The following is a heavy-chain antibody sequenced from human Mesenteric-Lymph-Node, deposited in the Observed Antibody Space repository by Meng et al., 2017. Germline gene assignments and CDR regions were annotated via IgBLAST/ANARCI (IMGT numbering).Heavy chain of an antibody. CDR2: IYYSGST. CDR3: ARIGVKYSSSWYIYSEGAFDI. V-gene: IGHV4-39*07. D-gene: IGHD6-13*01. J-gene: IGHJ3*02. Sequence: SETLSLTCTVSGASITSSSYYWGWLRQPRGKGLEWIGSIYYSGSTYYNSSLKSRVTMSVDTSKNQFSLKVSSVTAADTAVYYCARIGVKYSSSWYIYSEGAFDIWGQGTMVTVSS. CDR1: GASITSSSYY.